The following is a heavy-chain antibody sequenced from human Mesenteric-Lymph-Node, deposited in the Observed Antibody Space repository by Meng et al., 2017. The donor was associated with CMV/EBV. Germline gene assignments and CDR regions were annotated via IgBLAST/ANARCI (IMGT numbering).Heavy chain of an antibody. CDR2: ISPYNGDT. V-gene: IGHV1-18*01. D-gene: IGHD3-10*01. CDR3: ATTKIMVRGIVIPTWFDP. Sequence: TFSSYAISWVRQAPGQGLEWMGWISPYNGDTNYAQKFQGRFTMTTDTSTSTAYMELRSLRSDDTALYYCATTKIMVRGIVIPTWFDPWGQGTLVTVSS. J-gene: IGHJ5*02. CDR1: TFSSYA.